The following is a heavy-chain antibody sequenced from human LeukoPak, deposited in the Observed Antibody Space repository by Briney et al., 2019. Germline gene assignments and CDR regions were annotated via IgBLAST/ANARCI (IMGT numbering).Heavy chain of an antibody. D-gene: IGHD3-16*01. J-gene: IGHJ3*02. Sequence: ALVKVSCKASGYTFITYYIHWVRQAPGQGLEWMGWINTYNGQTDYAHKLQGRLTMTTDTSTTTGYMELRSLTSDDTAVYYCARVWVRADDAFDIWGQGTMVTVSS. CDR2: INTYNGQT. CDR1: GYTFITYY. CDR3: ARVWVRADDAFDI. V-gene: IGHV1-18*04.